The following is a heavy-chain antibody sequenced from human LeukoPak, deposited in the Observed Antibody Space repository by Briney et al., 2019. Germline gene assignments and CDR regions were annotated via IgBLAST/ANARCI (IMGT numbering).Heavy chain of an antibody. CDR1: GYSFTSYW. D-gene: IGHD6-19*01. CDR3: ASPQSGWYEKFDY. V-gene: IGHV5-10-1*01. Sequence: GESLMISCKGSGYSFTSYWISRVRQMPGKGLEWMGRIDPSDSYTNYSPSFQGHVTISADKSISTAYLQWSSLKASDTAMYYCASPQSGWYEKFDYWGQGTLVTVSS. CDR2: IDPSDSYT. J-gene: IGHJ4*02.